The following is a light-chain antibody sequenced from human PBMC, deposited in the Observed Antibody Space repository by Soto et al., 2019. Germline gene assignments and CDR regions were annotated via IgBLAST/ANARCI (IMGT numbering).Light chain of an antibody. CDR2: DAS. Sequence: EIVLTQSPSTLSLSPVERATLSCMASQSVSSYFAWYQQKPGQAPRLLIYDASNRATGIPPRFSGSGSGTDFTLTISSLEPEDSAVYYCQQRHMWPITFGQGTRLEIK. J-gene: IGKJ5*01. V-gene: IGKV3-11*01. CDR3: QQRHMWPIT. CDR1: QSVSSY.